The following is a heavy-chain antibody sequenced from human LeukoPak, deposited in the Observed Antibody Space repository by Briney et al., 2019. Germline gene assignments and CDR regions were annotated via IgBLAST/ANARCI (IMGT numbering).Heavy chain of an antibody. J-gene: IGHJ6*03. D-gene: IGHD3-10*01. CDR3: ARGGGYMVRGVITWWINKNYYYYMDV. CDR2: MNPNSGNT. V-gene: IGHV1-8*01. CDR1: GYTFTSYD. Sequence: GASVKVSCKASGYTFTSYDINWVRQATGQGLEWMGCMNPNSGNTGYAQKFQGRVTMTRNTSISTAYMELSSLRSEDTAVYYCARGGGYMVRGVITWWINKNYYYYMDVWGKGTTVTISS.